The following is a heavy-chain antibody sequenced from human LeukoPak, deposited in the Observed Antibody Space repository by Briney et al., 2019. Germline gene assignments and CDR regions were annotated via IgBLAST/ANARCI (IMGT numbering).Heavy chain of an antibody. J-gene: IGHJ4*02. CDR2: INWNGGST. D-gene: IGHD3-22*01. CDR1: GFTFDDYG. Sequence: GGSLRLSCAASGFTFDDYGMSWVRQAPGKGLEWVSGINWNGGSTGYADSVKGRFTISRDNAKNSLYLQMNSLRAEDTALYYCAREGSPYYYDSSGYEFDYWGQGTLVTVSS. V-gene: IGHV3-20*04. CDR3: AREGSPYYYDSSGYEFDY.